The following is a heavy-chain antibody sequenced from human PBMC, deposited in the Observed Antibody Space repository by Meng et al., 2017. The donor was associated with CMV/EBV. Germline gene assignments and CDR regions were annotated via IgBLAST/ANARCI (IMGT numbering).Heavy chain of an antibody. D-gene: IGHD2-2*01. CDR2: IYYSGST. CDR1: GGSISSYY. Sequence: SETLSLTCTVSGGSISSYYWSWIRQPPGKGLEWIGYIYYSGSTNYNPSLKSRVTISVDTSKNQFSLKLSSVTAADTAVYYCARVRVPAATYYYNGMDVWGQGTTVTVSS. J-gene: IGHJ6*02. V-gene: IGHV4-59*01. CDR3: ARVRVPAATYYYNGMDV.